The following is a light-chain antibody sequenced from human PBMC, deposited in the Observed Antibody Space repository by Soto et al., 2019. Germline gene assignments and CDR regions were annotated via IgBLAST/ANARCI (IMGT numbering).Light chain of an antibody. CDR1: SSDVGSYVL. V-gene: IGLV2-23*01. Sequence: QSVLTQPASVSGSPGQSITISCTGTSSDVGSYVLVSWYQQHPGKAPKLMIYEGSKRPSGVSNRFSGSKSGNTASLTISGLEGEDEADYYCCSYAGTSTPVFGGGTKVTVL. CDR2: EGS. J-gene: IGLJ2*01. CDR3: CSYAGTSTPV.